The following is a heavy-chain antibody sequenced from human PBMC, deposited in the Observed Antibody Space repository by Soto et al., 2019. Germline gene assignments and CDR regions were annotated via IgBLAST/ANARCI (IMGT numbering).Heavy chain of an antibody. Sequence: QVTLKESGPVLVKPTETLTLTCTVSGFSLSNARMGVSWIRQPPGKALEWLAHIFSNDEKSYSTALKSRLTISKDTSKSQVVLTMTNMDPVDTATYSCARIQLVSVLRFLEWWVAPSWFDPWGQGTLVTVSS. V-gene: IGHV2-26*01. CDR3: ARIQLVSVLRFLEWWVAPSWFDP. CDR2: IFSNDEK. CDR1: GFSLSNARMG. J-gene: IGHJ5*02. D-gene: IGHD3-3*01.